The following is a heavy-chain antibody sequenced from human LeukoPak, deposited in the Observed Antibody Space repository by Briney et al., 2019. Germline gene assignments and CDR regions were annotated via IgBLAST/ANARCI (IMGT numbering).Heavy chain of an antibody. D-gene: IGHD1-26*01. Sequence: SGTLSLTCAVSGGSINSNNWWSWVRQPPGKGLEWIGEIYHSGSTNYNPSLKSRVTISVDKSKKQFSLKLNSVTAADTAVYYCARKLVGATTFYFDYWGQGTLVTVSS. CDR1: GGSINSNNW. CDR3: ARKLVGATTFYFDY. V-gene: IGHV4-4*02. J-gene: IGHJ4*02. CDR2: IYHSGST.